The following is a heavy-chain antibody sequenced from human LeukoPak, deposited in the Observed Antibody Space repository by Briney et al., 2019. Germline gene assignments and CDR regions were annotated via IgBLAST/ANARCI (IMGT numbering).Heavy chain of an antibody. CDR3: ARDIPGSSGYFNDAFDI. D-gene: IGHD3-22*01. CDR1: GGTIINYA. V-gene: IGHV1-69*05. J-gene: IGHJ3*02. CDR2: VIPIFHRT. Sequence: SVKVSCKASGGTIINYAINWVRQAPGQGLEWMGRVIPIFHRTNYAQKFQGRLTITTDESTRTAYMELSSLRSEDTAEYYCARDIPGSSGYFNDAFDIWGQGTMVTVSS.